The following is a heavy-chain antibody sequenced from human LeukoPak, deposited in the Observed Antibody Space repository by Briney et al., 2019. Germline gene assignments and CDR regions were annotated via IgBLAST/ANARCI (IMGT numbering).Heavy chain of an antibody. CDR2: ISSSGSTI. CDR1: GFTFSDYY. Sequence: GGSLRLSCAASGFTFSDYYMSWIRQAPGKGLEWVSYISSSGSTIYYADSVKGRFTISRDNAKNSLYLQMNSLRADDTAVNYCAKGGYDYVEVGYFDYWGQGTLVTVSS. V-gene: IGHV3-11*01. D-gene: IGHD5-12*01. CDR3: AKGGYDYVEVGYFDY. J-gene: IGHJ4*02.